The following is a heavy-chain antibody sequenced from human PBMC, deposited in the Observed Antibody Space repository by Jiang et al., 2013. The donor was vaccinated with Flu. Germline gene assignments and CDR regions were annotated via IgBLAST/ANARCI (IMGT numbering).Heavy chain of an antibody. J-gene: IGHJ4*02. CDR3: ARHSLSLYSNYGYYFDY. CDR1: GGSINFNNYY. V-gene: IGHV4-39*01. Sequence: PGLVKASETLSLTCSVSGGSINFNNYYRGWIRRPPGKGLEWIGSIYYSGSTYYNPSLKSRVTISVDTSKNQFSLKLSSVTAADTAVYYCARHSLSLYSNYGYYFDYWGQGTLVTVSS. D-gene: IGHD4-11*01. CDR2: IYYSGST.